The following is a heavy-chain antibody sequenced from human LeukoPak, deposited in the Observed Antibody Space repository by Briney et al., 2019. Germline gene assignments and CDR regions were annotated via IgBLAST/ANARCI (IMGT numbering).Heavy chain of an antibody. J-gene: IGHJ6*03. CDR2: IKGDGSIV. CDR3: ATSPMSIAARPGYMDV. V-gene: IGHV3-74*01. Sequence: GGSLRLSCAASGFTFSTFWMHWVRQGPGKGLVWVSRIKGDGSIVSYADSVKGRFTISRDNAKNTLYVQMNSLRAEDTAVYYCATSPMSIAARPGYMDVWGKGTTVTVSS. CDR1: GFTFSTFW. D-gene: IGHD6-6*01.